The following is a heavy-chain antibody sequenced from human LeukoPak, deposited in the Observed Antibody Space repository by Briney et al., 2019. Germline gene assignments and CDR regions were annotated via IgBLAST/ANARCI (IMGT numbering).Heavy chain of an antibody. J-gene: IGHJ4*02. CDR2: TYPDDSDT. CDR1: GYSFTSYW. V-gene: IGHV5-51*01. D-gene: IGHD6-6*01. CDR3: ARERSSQGYFDF. Sequence: GESLKISCKGSGYSFTSYWIGWVRQMPGKGLEWMGITYPDDSDTRYSPSFQGQVTISADKSISTAYLQWSSLKASDTAMYYCARERSSQGYFDFWAREPWSPSPQ.